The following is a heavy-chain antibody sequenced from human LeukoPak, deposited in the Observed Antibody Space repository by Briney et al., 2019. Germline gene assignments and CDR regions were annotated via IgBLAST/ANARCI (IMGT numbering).Heavy chain of an antibody. CDR3: ARAYRLSPIDY. D-gene: IGHD2/OR15-2a*01. CDR2: INHSAST. Sequence: SETXSXTXAXXGGXLRGYYGSWVRQPPGEGVEWIREINHSASTNSNPSLTSRVTISVDTSKNQFSLTLSSVTAADTAVYYCARAYRLSPIDYWGQGTLVTVSS. V-gene: IGHV4-34*01. J-gene: IGHJ4*02. CDR1: GGXLRGYY.